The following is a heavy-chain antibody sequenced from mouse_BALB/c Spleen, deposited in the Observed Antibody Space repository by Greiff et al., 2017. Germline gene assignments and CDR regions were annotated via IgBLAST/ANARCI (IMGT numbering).Heavy chain of an antibody. D-gene: IGHD4-1*01. J-gene: IGHJ3*01. CDR3: TRFGTFAY. CDR1: GYTFTDYE. CDR2: IDPETGGT. V-gene: IGHV1-15*01. Sequence: VQLQQSGAELVRPGASVTLSCKASGYTFTDYEMHWVKQTPVHGLEWIGAIDPETGGTAYNQKFKGKATLTADKSSSTAYMELRSLTSEDSAVYYCTRFGTFAYWGQGTLVTVSA.